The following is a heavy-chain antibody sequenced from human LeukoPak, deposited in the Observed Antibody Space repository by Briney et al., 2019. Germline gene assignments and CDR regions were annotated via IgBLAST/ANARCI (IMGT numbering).Heavy chain of an antibody. V-gene: IGHV1-24*01. CDR1: GYTLTELS. J-gene: IGHJ4*02. Sequence: ASVKVSCKVSGYTLTELSMHWVRQAPGKGLEWMGGFDPEDGETIYAQKFQGRVTMTEDTSTDTAYMELSSLRSEDTAVYYCATVVDNWNDFDYWGQGTLVIVSS. CDR2: FDPEDGET. CDR3: ATVVDNWNDFDY. D-gene: IGHD1-1*01.